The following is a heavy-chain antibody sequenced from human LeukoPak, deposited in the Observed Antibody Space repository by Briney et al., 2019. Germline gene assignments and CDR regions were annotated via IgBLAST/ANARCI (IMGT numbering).Heavy chain of an antibody. D-gene: IGHD4-17*01. CDR3: ARHDAHGDYAMSDY. J-gene: IGHJ4*02. Sequence: PSETLSLTCTVSGGSISSYYWSWIRQPPGKGLEWLGYIYYSGSTNYNPSLKSRVTISVDTSKNQFSLKLSSVTAADTAVYYCARHDAHGDYAMSDYWGQGTLVTVSS. CDR2: IYYSGST. V-gene: IGHV4-59*08. CDR1: GGSISSYY.